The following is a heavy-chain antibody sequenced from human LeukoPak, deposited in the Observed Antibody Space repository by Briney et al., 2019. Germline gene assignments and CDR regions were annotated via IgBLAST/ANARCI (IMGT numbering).Heavy chain of an antibody. CDR1: GFTFSSYA. V-gene: IGHV3-23*01. CDR2: ISGSGGST. Sequence: GGSLRLSCGASGFTFSSYAMSWVRQAPGKGLEWVSAISGSGGSTYYADSVKGRFTISRDNSKNTLYLQMNSLRAEDTAVYYCAKSPLSSTSYTRLDYWGQGTLVTVSS. D-gene: IGHD2-2*01. CDR3: AKSPLSSTSYTRLDY. J-gene: IGHJ4*02.